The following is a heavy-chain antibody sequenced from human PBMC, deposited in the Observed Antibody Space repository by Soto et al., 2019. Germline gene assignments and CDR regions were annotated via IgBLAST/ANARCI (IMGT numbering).Heavy chain of an antibody. CDR1: GYTFISYA. V-gene: IGHV1-69*01. Sequence: QVQLVQSGAEVKKPGASVKVSCKASGYTFISYAISWVRQAPGQGLEWMGGIIPIFGTANYAQKFQGRVTITADESTSTAYMELSSLRSEDTAVYYCARERCSSTSCSYYFDYWGQGTLVTVSS. J-gene: IGHJ4*02. CDR3: ARERCSSTSCSYYFDY. D-gene: IGHD2-2*01. CDR2: IIPIFGTA.